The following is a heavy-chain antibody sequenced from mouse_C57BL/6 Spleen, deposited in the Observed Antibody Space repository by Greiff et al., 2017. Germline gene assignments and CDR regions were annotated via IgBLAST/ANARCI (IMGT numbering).Heavy chain of an antibody. V-gene: IGHV1-80*01. CDR3: ARSGSNYWYFDV. D-gene: IGHD2-5*01. CDR1: GYAFSSYW. CDR2: IYPGVGDT. J-gene: IGHJ1*03. Sequence: VQLQQSGAELVKPGASVKISCKASGYAFSSYWMNWVKQRPGKGLEWIGQIYPGVGDTNYNGKFKGKATLTADKSSSTAYMQLSSLTSEDSAVYFCARSGSNYWYFDVWGTGTTVTVSS.